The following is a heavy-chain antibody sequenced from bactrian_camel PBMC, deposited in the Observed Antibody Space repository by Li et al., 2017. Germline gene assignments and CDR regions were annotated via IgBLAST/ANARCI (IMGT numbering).Heavy chain of an antibody. CDR3: ARGGGLWS. V-gene: IGHV3S40*01. J-gene: IGHJ6*01. CDR1: GFTFSSYA. CDR2: INFGGGST. Sequence: VQLVESGGGLVQPGGSLRLSCAASGFTFSSYAMSWVRQAPGKGLEWISAINFGGGSTYYADSVKGRFTISRDVANGVVYLQMDSLRPEDSALYYCARGGGLWSLGLGDPGHRL.